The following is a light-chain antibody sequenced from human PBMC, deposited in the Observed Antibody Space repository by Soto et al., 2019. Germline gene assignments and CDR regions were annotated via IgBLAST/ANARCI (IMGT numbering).Light chain of an antibody. CDR2: AAS. J-gene: IGKJ3*01. CDR3: LQDYNYPFT. Sequence: AIQMTQSPSSLSASVGDTVTITCRASQGIRVDLGWYQQKPGKAPKLLIYAASTLQSGVPSRFSGSGSGTDFTLTISSLQPEDFAHYYCLQDYNYPFTFGPGTKVDVK. CDR1: QGIRVD. V-gene: IGKV1-6*01.